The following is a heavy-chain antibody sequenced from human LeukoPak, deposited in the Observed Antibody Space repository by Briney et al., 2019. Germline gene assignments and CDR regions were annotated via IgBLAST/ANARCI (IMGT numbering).Heavy chain of an antibody. Sequence: SETLSLTCTVSGGSISSGDYYWSWIRQPPGKGLEWIGYIYYSGNTYYNPSLKSRITISVETSKNQFSLKLTSATAADTAVYYCARAHIRGVIIGYWGQGTLVTVSS. CDR1: GGSISSGDYY. CDR3: ARAHIRGVIIGY. CDR2: IYYSGNT. D-gene: IGHD3-10*01. V-gene: IGHV4-30-4*01. J-gene: IGHJ4*02.